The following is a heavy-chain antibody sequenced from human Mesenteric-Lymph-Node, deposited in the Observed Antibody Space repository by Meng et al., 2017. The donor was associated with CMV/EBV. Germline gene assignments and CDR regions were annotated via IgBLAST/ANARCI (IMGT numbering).Heavy chain of an antibody. J-gene: IGHJ4*02. Sequence: GGSLRLSCVASGFTFSFYAMSWVRQAPGKVLEWVSVISGSGDATDYTDSVKGRFTIFRDNSKNTVYLQMHSLRAEDTAVYYCANGEMPGATGDYWGQGTLVTVSS. V-gene: IGHV3-23*01. CDR2: ISGSGDAT. CDR3: ANGEMPGATGDY. CDR1: GFTFSFYA. D-gene: IGHD1-26*01.